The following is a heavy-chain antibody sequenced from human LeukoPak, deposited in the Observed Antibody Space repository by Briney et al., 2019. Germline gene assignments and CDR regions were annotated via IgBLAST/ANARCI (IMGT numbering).Heavy chain of an antibody. Sequence: QTGGSLRLSCAASGFTVSNNYMSWVRQAPGKGLEWVSLIYNGGSTYCADSVKGRFTISRDNSKNTLYLQMNSLRAEDTAVYYCARSLYYYGSGSYYQIDYWGQGTLVTVSS. V-gene: IGHV3-66*01. D-gene: IGHD3-10*01. CDR3: ARSLYYYGSGSYYQIDY. CDR1: GFTVSNNY. CDR2: IYNGGST. J-gene: IGHJ4*02.